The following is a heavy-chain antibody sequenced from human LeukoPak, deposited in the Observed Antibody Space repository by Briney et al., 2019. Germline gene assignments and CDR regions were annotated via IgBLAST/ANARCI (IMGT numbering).Heavy chain of an antibody. D-gene: IGHD3-3*01. V-gene: IGHV4-30-2*01. J-gene: IGHJ4*02. CDR1: GGSIGSDDYS. CDR2: ISRSGST. Sequence: SQTLSLTCAVSGGSIGSDDYSWTWIRQPPGKGLEWIGYISRSGSTYYNPYLKSRVTISVDRSKNQFSLKLNSVTAADTAVYYCARHASDFWSGSSGFFDYWGQGTLVTVSS. CDR3: ARHASDFWSGSSGFFDY.